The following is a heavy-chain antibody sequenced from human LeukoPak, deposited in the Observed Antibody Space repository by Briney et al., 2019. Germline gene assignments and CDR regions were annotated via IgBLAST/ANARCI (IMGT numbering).Heavy chain of an antibody. V-gene: IGHV3-30*03. CDR1: GFTFSSYG. CDR2: ISYDGSNK. D-gene: IGHD3-22*01. J-gene: IGHJ6*02. CDR3: ATNYDSSGGGMAV. Sequence: PGRSLRLSCAASGFTFSSYGMHWVRQAPVKGLEWVAVISYDGSNKYYADSVKGRFTISRDNSKNTLYLQMNSLRAEDTAVYYCATNYDSSGGGMAVWGQGTTVTVSS.